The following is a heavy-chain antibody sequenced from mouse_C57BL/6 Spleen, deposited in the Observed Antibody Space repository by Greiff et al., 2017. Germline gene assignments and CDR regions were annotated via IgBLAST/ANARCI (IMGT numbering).Heavy chain of an antibody. J-gene: IGHJ4*01. CDR3: ARVDYDGAMDY. D-gene: IGHD2-4*01. V-gene: IGHV1-81*01. CDR1: GYTFTSYG. Sequence: QVQLQQSGAELARPGASVKLSCKASGYTFTSYGISWVKQRTGQGLEWIGEIYPRSGNTYYNETFKGKATLTADKSSSTAYMELRSLTSEDSAVYFCARVDYDGAMDYWGQGTSVTVSS. CDR2: IYPRSGNT.